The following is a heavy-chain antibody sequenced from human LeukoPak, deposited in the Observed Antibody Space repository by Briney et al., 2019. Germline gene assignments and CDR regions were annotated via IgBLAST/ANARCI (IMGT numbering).Heavy chain of an antibody. D-gene: IGHD3-10*01. CDR3: ASRASPYGSGSYYNVDAFDI. CDR1: GGTFSSYA. V-gene: IGHV1-69*04. CDR2: IIPILGIA. J-gene: IGHJ3*02. Sequence: ASVKVSCKASGGTFSSYAISWVRQAPGQGLEWMGRIIPILGIANYAQKFQGRVTITADKSTSTAYMELSSLRSEDTAVYYCASRASPYGSGSYYNVDAFDIWGQGTMVTVSS.